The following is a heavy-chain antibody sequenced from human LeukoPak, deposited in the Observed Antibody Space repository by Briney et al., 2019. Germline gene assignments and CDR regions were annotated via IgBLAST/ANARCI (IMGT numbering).Heavy chain of an antibody. D-gene: IGHD2-2*01. V-gene: IGHV3-23*01. CDR3: VPDLGYCSSTSCQHY. CDR2: ISGSGGST. Sequence: QPGGKQRLYCAASGFTLSSYARSWVGQGQGKGREWVSAISGSGGSTYYADSVKRRFTISRDNSKNTLYLQMNSLRAEDTAVYYCVPDLGYCSSTSCQHYWGQGTLVTVSS. CDR1: GFTLSSYA. J-gene: IGHJ4*02.